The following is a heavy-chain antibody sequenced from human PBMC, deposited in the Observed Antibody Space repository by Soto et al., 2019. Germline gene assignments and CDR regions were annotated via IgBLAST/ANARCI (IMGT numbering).Heavy chain of an antibody. CDR3: AREGAVYCTSTSCLRPFDY. J-gene: IGHJ4*01. CDR2: INSDESIT. V-gene: IGHV3-74*01. CDR1: GFTLSSYW. D-gene: IGHD2-2*01. Sequence: AGSLRLSCAASGFTLSSYWMHWVRQAPGKGLVWVSRINSDESITAYADSVKGRFTISRDNAKNTLYLQMNSLRAEDTAVYYCAREGAVYCTSTSCLRPFDYWGHGTLVTVSS.